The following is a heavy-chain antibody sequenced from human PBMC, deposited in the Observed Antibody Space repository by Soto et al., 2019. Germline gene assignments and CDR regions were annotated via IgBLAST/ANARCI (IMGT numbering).Heavy chain of an antibody. CDR2: INPNSGGT. Sequence: GASVKVSCKASGYTFTDYYMHWVRQAPGQGLEWMGWINPNSGGTNYAQKFQGRVTMTRDTSISTAYMELSRLRSDDKAVYYCSRKLELRGSYYYYYDMDVWGQGTTVTVSS. CDR1: GYTFTDYY. V-gene: IGHV1-2*02. D-gene: IGHD1-7*01. CDR3: SRKLELRGSYYYYYDMDV. J-gene: IGHJ6*02.